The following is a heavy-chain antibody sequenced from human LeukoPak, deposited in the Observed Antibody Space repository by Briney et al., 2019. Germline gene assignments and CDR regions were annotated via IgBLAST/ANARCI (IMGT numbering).Heavy chain of an antibody. V-gene: IGHV1-3*01. D-gene: IGHD6-19*01. CDR2: INAGNGNT. Sequence: ASVKVSCKASGYTFTSYAMHWVRQAPGQRLEWMGWINAGNGNTKYSQKFQGRVTIIRDTSASTAYMELSSLRSEDTAVYYCATPAEGWYNGDYFDYWGQGTLVTVSS. CDR1: GYTFTSYA. CDR3: ATPAEGWYNGDYFDY. J-gene: IGHJ4*02.